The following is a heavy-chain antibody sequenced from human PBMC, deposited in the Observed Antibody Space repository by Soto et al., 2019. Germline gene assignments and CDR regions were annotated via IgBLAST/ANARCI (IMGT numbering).Heavy chain of an antibody. Sequence: ASVKVSCKASGYTFTSYAMHWVRQAPGQRLEWMGWISAGNGNTKYSQKFQGRVTITRDTSASTAYMELSSLRSEDTAVYYCARDKYGFDPWGQGTLVTVSS. J-gene: IGHJ5*02. V-gene: IGHV1-3*01. CDR1: GYTFTSYA. CDR2: ISAGNGNT. CDR3: ARDKYGFDP.